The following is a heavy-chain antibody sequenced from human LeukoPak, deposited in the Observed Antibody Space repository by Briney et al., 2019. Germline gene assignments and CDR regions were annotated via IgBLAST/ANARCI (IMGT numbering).Heavy chain of an antibody. V-gene: IGHV1-69*13. J-gene: IGHJ3*02. D-gene: IGHD1-26*01. CDR2: IIPIFGTA. CDR3: ARVGANDAFDI. Sequence: SVKVSCKASGGTFSSYAISWVRQAPGQGLEWMGGIIPIFGTANYAQKFQGRDTITADESTSTAYMELSSLRSEDTAVYYCARVGANDAFDIWGQGTMATVSS. CDR1: GGTFSSYA.